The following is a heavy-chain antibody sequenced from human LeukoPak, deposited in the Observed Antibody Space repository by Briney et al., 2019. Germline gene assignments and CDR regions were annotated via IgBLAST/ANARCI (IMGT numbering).Heavy chain of an antibody. CDR1: GFTFSDYY. CDR3: ARRAATERGHSYGLDY. CDR2: ISSSGSTI. V-gene: IGHV3-11*04. Sequence: GGSLRLSCAASGFTFSDYYMSWIRQAPGKGLEWVSYISSSGSTIYYADSVKGRFTISRDNAKNSLYLQMHSLRAEDTAIYYCARRAATERGHSYGLDYWGQGTLVTVSS. J-gene: IGHJ4*02. D-gene: IGHD5-18*01.